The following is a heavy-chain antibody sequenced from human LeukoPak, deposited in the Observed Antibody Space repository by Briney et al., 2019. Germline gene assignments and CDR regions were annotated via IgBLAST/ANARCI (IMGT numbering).Heavy chain of an antibody. V-gene: IGHV4-31*03. CDR2: IYYSGTT. J-gene: IGHJ5*02. CDR1: GGSISSGGNY. Sequence: SRTLSLTCTVSGGSISSGGNYWSWIRQHPGKGLEWIGYIYYSGTTYYNPSLKSRVAISVDTSKNQFSLKLSSVTAADTAVYYCARGLGQNGYNCWFDPWGQGTLVTVSS. CDR3: ARGLGQNGYNCWFDP. D-gene: IGHD5-24*01.